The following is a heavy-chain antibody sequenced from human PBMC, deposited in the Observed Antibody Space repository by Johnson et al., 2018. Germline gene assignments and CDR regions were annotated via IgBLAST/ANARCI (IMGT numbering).Heavy chain of an antibody. J-gene: IGHJ3*02. D-gene: IGHD2-2*01. V-gene: IGHV3-53*01. CDR1: GFTVSSNY. CDR3: ARAGYCSSTSCYFDAFDI. CDR2: IYSGGST. Sequence: EVQLLESGGGLIQPGGSLRLSCAASGFTVSSNYMSWVRQAPGKGLEWVSVIYSGGSTYYADSVKGRFTISRDNSKNALYLQMNSLGAEDTAVYYCARAGYCSSTSCYFDAFDIWGQGTMVTVSS.